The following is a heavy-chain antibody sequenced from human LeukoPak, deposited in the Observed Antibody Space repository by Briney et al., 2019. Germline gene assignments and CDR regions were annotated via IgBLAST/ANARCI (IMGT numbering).Heavy chain of an antibody. Sequence: SEPLSLTCTVSGGSITSYYWSWMRQPPGKGLEWIGYIYYSGSTNYNPFLKSRVTISLDTSKNQFSLKLSSVTAADTAVYYCASTEWNYARWGQGTLVTVSS. D-gene: IGHD1-7*01. CDR1: GGSITSYY. CDR3: ASTEWNYAR. V-gene: IGHV4-59*08. CDR2: IYYSGST. J-gene: IGHJ4*02.